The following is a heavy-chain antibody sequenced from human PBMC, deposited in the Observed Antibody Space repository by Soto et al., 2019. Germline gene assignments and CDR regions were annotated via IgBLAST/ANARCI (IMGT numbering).Heavy chain of an antibody. CDR2: MKKDGSQK. Sequence: XRSLRLSGVASGFRLRNYWMSWVRQAPGKGLEWVANMKKDGSQKYYVDSVKGRFTISRDNARNSLYLQMNSLRVEDTAVYYCARDWFDAWGQGTLVTVSS. CDR3: ARDWFDA. V-gene: IGHV3-7*01. CDR1: GFRLRNYW. J-gene: IGHJ5*02.